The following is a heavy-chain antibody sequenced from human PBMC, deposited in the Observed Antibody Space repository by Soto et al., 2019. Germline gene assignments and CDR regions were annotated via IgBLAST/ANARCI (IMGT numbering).Heavy chain of an antibody. Sequence: PSETLSLTCTVSGGSINSYDWTWIRQPPGKGLEWVGYVYYTGSTSYNPSLRGRATISLDRSKNQFSLKLTSVTSADTAVYYCTRSITGYAFDIWGQGTMVTVSS. CDR3: TRSITGYAFDI. D-gene: IGHD2-8*02. J-gene: IGHJ3*02. V-gene: IGHV4-59*01. CDR1: GGSINSYD. CDR2: VYYTGST.